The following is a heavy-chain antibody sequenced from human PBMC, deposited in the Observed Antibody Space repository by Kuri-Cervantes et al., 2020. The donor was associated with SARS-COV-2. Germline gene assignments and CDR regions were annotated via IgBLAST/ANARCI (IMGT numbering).Heavy chain of an antibody. J-gene: IGHJ5*02. CDR3: ARGPLYSSSWYDWFDP. D-gene: IGHD6-13*01. CDR1: GFTFSSYE. CDR2: ISSSGSTI. V-gene: IGHV3-48*03. Sequence: GESLKISCAASGFTFSSYEMNWVRQAPGKGLEWVSYISSSGSTIYYADSVKGRFTISRDNAKNSLHLQMNSLRAEDTAVYYCARGPLYSSSWYDWFDPWGQGTLVTVSS.